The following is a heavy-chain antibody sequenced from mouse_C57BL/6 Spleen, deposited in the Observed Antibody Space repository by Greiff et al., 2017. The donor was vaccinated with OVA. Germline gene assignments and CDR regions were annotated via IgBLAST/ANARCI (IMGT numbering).Heavy chain of an antibody. CDR3: ARDGYYDWYFDV. Sequence: EVKLVESGPGMVKPSQSLSLTCTVTGYSITSGYDWHWIRHFPGNKLEWMGYISYSGSTNYNPSLKSRISITHDTSKNHFFLKLNSVTTEDTATYYCARDGYYDWYFDVWGTGTTVTVSS. J-gene: IGHJ1*03. V-gene: IGHV3-1*01. CDR1: GYSITSGYD. D-gene: IGHD2-3*01. CDR2: ISYSGST.